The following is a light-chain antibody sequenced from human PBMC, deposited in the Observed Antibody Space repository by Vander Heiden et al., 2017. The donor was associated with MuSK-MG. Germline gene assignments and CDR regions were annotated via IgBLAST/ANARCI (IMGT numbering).Light chain of an antibody. CDR3: AAWDDSLSGVV. J-gene: IGLJ2*01. CDR1: SSNLGSNY. V-gene: IGLV1-47*02. Sequence: QSVLTQPPSASGTPGQRVTISFSGSSSNLGSNYVYWYQQLPGTAPKLLIYSNNQRPSGVPDRFSGSKSGTSASLAISGLRAEDEADYYCAAWDDSLSGVVFGGGTKLTVL. CDR2: SNN.